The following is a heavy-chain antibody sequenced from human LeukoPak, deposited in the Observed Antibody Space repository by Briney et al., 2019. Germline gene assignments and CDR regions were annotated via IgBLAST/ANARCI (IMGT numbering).Heavy chain of an antibody. CDR3: AFKRVYFDY. V-gene: IGHV4-38-2*02. CDR1: GYSISSGYY. Sequence: SETLSLTCTVSGYSISSGYYWGWIRQPPGKGLEWIGSIYHSGSTYYNPSLKSRVTISVDTSKNQFSLKLSSVTAADTAVYYCAFKRVYFDYWGQGTLVTVSS. J-gene: IGHJ4*02. CDR2: IYHSGST.